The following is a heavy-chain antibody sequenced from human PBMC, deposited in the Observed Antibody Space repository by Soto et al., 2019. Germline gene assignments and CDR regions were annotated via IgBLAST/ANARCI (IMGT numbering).Heavy chain of an antibody. J-gene: IGHJ4*02. D-gene: IGHD6-25*01. CDR3: AKFFVETGSNSGWPWSFHY. CDR2: ISGSGGNT. V-gene: IGHV3-23*01. CDR1: GFTFSNYA. Sequence: EVQLSESGGGLGQPGRSLRLSCAASGFTFSNYAMSWVRQAPGQGLDWVSAISGSGGNTYYADSVKGRFTISRDNCKNTLFLQMNSLRAEDAAVYYCAKFFVETGSNSGWPWSFHYWGQGTLVTVSS.